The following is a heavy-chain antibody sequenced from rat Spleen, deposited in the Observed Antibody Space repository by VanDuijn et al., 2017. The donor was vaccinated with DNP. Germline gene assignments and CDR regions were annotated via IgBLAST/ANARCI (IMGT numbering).Heavy chain of an antibody. CDR1: GFTFSDYY. J-gene: IGHJ2*01. V-gene: IGHV5-22*01. CDR3: ARPDALGAGDY. Sequence: EVQLVESGGGLVQPGRSLKLSCAASGFTFSDYYMAWVRQAPTKGLEWVAYISYDGGSTYYGDSVKGRFTISRDNAKSTLYLQMNSLRSEDMATYYCARPDALGAGDYWGQGVMVTVSS. D-gene: IGHD5-1*01. CDR2: ISYDGGST.